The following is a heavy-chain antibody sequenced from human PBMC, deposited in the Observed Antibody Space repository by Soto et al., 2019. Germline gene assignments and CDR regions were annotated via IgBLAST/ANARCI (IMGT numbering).Heavy chain of an antibody. CDR3: ARVSSGWSVDGFDI. CDR2: IYYSGST. Sequence: SETLSLTCTVSGGSIISYYWSWIRQPPGKGLEWIGYIYYSGSTNYNPSLKSRVTISVDTSKNQFSLKLSSVTAADTAVYYCARVSSGWSVDGFDIWGQGTMVTVSS. V-gene: IGHV4-59*01. J-gene: IGHJ3*02. D-gene: IGHD6-13*01. CDR1: GGSIISYY.